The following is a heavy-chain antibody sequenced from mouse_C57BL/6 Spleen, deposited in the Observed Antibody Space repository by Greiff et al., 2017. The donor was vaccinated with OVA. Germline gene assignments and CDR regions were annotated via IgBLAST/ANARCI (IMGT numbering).Heavy chain of an antibody. J-gene: IGHJ1*03. D-gene: IGHD1-1*01. CDR3: ARAASGSSYDWYFDV. CDR2: INYDGSST. CDR1: GFTFSDYY. V-gene: IGHV5-16*01. Sequence: EVMLVESEGGLVQPGSSMKLSCTASGFTFSDYYMAWVRQVPEKGLEWVANINYDGSSTYYLDSLKSRFIISRDNAKNILYLQMSSLKSEDTATYYCARAASGSSYDWYFDVWGTGTTVTVSS.